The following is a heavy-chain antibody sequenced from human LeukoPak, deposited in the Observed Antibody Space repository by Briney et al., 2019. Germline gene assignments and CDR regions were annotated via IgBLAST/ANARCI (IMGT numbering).Heavy chain of an antibody. CDR1: VGTFISYA. Sequence: SVKVSCKASVGTFISYAISWVRQAPGQGLEWMGGIIPIFGTANYAQKFQGRVTMTTDTSTSTAYMELRSLRSDDTAVYYCARVAAAGPDYYYYYMDVWGKGTTVTVSS. CDR2: IIPIFGTA. J-gene: IGHJ6*03. D-gene: IGHD6-13*01. CDR3: ARVAAAGPDYYYYYMDV. V-gene: IGHV1-69*05.